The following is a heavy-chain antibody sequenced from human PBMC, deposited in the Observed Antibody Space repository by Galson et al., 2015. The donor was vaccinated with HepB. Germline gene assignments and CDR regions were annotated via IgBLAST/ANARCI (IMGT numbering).Heavy chain of an antibody. V-gene: IGHV1-3*01. CDR1: GYTFTSHA. Sequence: SVKVSCKASGYTFTSHAMHWVRQAPGQRLEWMGWINAGNGNTKYSQKFQGRVTITRDTSASTAYMELSSLRSEDTAVYYCARGSGSGWLRPFDYWGQGTLVTVSS. CDR3: ARGSGSGWLRPFDY. D-gene: IGHD3-10*01. CDR2: INAGNGNT. J-gene: IGHJ4*02.